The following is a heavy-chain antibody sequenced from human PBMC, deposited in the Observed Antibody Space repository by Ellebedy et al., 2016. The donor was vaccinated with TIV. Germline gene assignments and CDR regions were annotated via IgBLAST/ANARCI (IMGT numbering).Heavy chain of an antibody. Sequence: GESLKISCAASGFTFSSYSMNWVRQAPGKGLEWVSYISSSSSTIYYADSVKGRFTISRDNAKNSLYLQMNSLRAEDTAVYYCARPGGIEAFDIWGQGTMVTVSS. D-gene: IGHD3-16*01. CDR2: ISSSSSTI. CDR1: GFTFSSYS. V-gene: IGHV3-48*04. CDR3: ARPGGIEAFDI. J-gene: IGHJ3*02.